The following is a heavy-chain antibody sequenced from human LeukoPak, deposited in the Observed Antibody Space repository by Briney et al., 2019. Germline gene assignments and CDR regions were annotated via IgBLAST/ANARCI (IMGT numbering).Heavy chain of an antibody. J-gene: IGHJ4*02. CDR2: ISAYNGNT. D-gene: IGHD3-10*01. CDR1: GYTFTGYY. Sequence: ASVKVSCKASGYTFTGYYMHWVRQAPGQGLEWMGWISAYNGNTNYAQKLQGRVAMTTDTSTSTAYMELRSLRSDDTAVYYCARDRTMVRGALGSWGQGTLVTVSS. CDR3: ARDRTMVRGALGS. V-gene: IGHV1-18*04.